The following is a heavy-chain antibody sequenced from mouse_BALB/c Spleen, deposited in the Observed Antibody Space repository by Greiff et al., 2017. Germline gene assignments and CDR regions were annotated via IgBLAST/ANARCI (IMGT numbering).Heavy chain of an antibody. V-gene: IGHV1-9*01. Sequence: VQLVESGAELMKPGASVKISCKATGYTFSSYWIEWVKQRPGHGLEWIGEILPGSGSTNYNEKFKGKATFTADTSSNTAYMQLSSLTSEDSAVYYCAREGYYDYDWFAYWGQGTLVTVSA. CDR3: AREGYYDYDWFAY. CDR2: ILPGSGST. D-gene: IGHD2-4*01. J-gene: IGHJ3*01. CDR1: GYTFSSYW.